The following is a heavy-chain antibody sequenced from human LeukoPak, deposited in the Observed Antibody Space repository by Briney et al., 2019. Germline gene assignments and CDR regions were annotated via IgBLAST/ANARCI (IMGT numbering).Heavy chain of an antibody. V-gene: IGHV4-31*11. J-gene: IGHJ6*02. CDR1: GVSISSGGYY. CDR2: IYYSGST. D-gene: IGHD5-18*01. CDR3: ARDHLGYGLKYYGMDV. Sequence: SETLSLTCAVSGVSISSGGYYWSWIRQHPGKGLEWIGYIYYSGSTYYNPSLKSRVTISVDTSKNQFSLKLSSVTAADTAVYYCARDHLGYGLKYYGMDVWGQGTTVTVSS.